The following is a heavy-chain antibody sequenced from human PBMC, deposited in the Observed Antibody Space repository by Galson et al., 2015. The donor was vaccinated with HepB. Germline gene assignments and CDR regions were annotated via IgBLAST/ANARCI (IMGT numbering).Heavy chain of an antibody. V-gene: IGHV6-1*01. CDR3: ASSSSWSVYFDY. J-gene: IGHJ4*02. Sequence: CAISGDSVSSNSAAWNWIRQSPSRGLEWLGRTYYRSKWYNDYAVSVKSRITINPDTSKNQFSLQLNSATPEDTAVYYCASSSSWSVYFDYWGQGTLVTVSS. D-gene: IGHD6-13*01. CDR2: TYYRSKWYN. CDR1: GDSVSSNSAA.